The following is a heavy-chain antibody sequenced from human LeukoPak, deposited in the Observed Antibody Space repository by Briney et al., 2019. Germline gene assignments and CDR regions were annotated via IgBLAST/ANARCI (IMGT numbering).Heavy chain of an antibody. D-gene: IGHD6-13*01. Sequence: GGSLRLPCAASGFPFTNYAVSWVRRAPGKGLEWVSLIGGSGNNIYYAESVKGRFTISRDNSKNALYLQMNSLRAEDTAVYYCTRGSTSTWYDYWGQGILVTVSS. V-gene: IGHV3-23*01. CDR3: TRGSTSTWYDY. CDR1: GFPFTNYA. CDR2: IGGSGNNI. J-gene: IGHJ4*02.